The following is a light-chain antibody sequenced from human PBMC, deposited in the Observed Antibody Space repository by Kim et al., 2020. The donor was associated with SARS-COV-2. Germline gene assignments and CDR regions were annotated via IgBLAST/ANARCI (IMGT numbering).Light chain of an antibody. J-gene: IGLJ1*01. CDR3: QSYDSSLSGYV. V-gene: IGLV1-40*01. CDR2: CNS. CDR1: SSNIGAGYG. Sequence: QGGTISCTGSSSNIGAGYGVHWYQQLPGTAPKLLIYCNSNRPSGVPDRFSGSKSGTSASLAITGLQAEDEADYYCQSYDSSLSGYVFGTGTKVTVL.